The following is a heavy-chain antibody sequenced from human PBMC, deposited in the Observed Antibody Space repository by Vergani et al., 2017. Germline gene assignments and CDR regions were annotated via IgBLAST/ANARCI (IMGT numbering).Heavy chain of an antibody. CDR1: GYSITNNW. CDR2: IYAGDSDV. Sequence: VQLVQSGAEVKKPGESLKISCQGSGYSITNNWIAWVRQRPGKGLEWMGIIYAGDSDVRYSPSFQGQVTMSVDKSLSTAYLQWSSLKASDTATYYCAKSHDFSSLYSSYNWFDPWGQGTQVTVSS. V-gene: IGHV5-51*03. J-gene: IGHJ5*02. CDR3: AKSHDFSSLYSSYNWFDP. D-gene: IGHD3-3*01.